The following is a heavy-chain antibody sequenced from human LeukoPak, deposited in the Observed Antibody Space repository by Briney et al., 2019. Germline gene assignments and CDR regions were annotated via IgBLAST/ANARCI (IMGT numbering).Heavy chain of an antibody. CDR1: GYTFTSYY. V-gene: IGHV1-46*01. CDR2: INPSGGNT. J-gene: IGHJ3*02. Sequence: ASVKVSCKASGYTFTSYYMHWVRQAPGQGLEWMGIINPSGGNTNYAQKFQGRVTMTRDMSTSTVYMELSSLRSEDTAVYYCARLRGGSYGWAFHDAFDIWGQGTMVTVSS. D-gene: IGHD1-26*01. CDR3: ARLRGGSYGWAFHDAFDI.